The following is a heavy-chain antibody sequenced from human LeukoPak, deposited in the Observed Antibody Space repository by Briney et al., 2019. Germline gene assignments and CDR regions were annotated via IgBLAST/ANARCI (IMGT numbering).Heavy chain of an antibody. CDR3: ARDYVHYYYMDV. Sequence: ASVKVSCKASGYTFTSYYMHWVRQAPGQGLEWMGIINPSGGSTSYAQKFQGRVTMTRDMSTSTAYMELRSLRSDDTAVYYCARDYVHYYYMDVWGKGTTVTVSS. CDR1: GYTFTSYY. CDR2: INPSGGST. J-gene: IGHJ6*03. V-gene: IGHV1-46*01. D-gene: IGHD3-16*01.